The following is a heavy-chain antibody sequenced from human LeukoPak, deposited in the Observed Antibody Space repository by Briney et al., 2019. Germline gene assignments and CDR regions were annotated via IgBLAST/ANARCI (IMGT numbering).Heavy chain of an antibody. V-gene: IGHV4-34*01. Sequence: SETLSLTCAVYGGSFSGYYWSWIRQPPGKGLEWIGEINHSGSTNYNPPPKSRVTISVDTSKNQFSLKLSSVTAADTAVYYCAGRLCSGGSCSTDYWGQGTLVTVSS. CDR3: AGRLCSGGSCSTDY. CDR2: INHSGST. CDR1: GGSFSGYY. J-gene: IGHJ4*02. D-gene: IGHD2-15*01.